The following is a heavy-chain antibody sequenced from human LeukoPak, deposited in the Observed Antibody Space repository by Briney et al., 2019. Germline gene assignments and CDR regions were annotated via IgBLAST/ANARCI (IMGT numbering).Heavy chain of an antibody. D-gene: IGHD6-13*01. CDR3: ARDKGIAAAGYYYYYGMDV. V-gene: IGHV4-59*01. CDR1: GGSISSYY. CDR2: IYYSGST. Sequence: SETLSLTCTVSGGSISSYYWSWIRQPPGKGLEWIGYIYYSGSTNYNPSLESRVTISVDTSKNQFSLKLSSVTAADTAVYHCARDKGIAAAGYYYYYGMDVWGQGTTVTVSS. J-gene: IGHJ6*02.